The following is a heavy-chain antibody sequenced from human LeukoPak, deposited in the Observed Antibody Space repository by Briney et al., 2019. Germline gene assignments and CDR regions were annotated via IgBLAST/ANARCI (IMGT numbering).Heavy chain of an antibody. CDR3: AKGGHCTSTSCYYFDS. V-gene: IGHV3-33*06. CDR1: GFTFSNSD. J-gene: IGHJ4*02. CDR2: IWDNGNNK. Sequence: PGSSLRLSCAASGFTFSNSDMHWVHQAPGKGLEWVAVIWDNGNNKYYGDSVNGRFTISRDNSKNTLHLQMNSLRPEDSAIYYCAKGGHCTSTSCYYFDSWGQGALVTVSA. D-gene: IGHD2-2*01.